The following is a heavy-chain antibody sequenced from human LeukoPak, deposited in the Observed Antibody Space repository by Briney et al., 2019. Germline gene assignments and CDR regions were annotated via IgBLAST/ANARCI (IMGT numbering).Heavy chain of an antibody. CDR2: IWYDGSNK. CDR1: GFTFGDYA. J-gene: IGHJ4*02. D-gene: IGHD3-10*01. CDR3: ASSYGSGSYGSGY. Sequence: GRSLRLSCTASGFTFGDYAMSWVRQAPGKGLEWVAVIWYDGSNKYYADSVKGRFTISRDNSKNTLYLQMNSLRAEDTAVYYCASSYGSGSYGSGYWGQGTLVTVSS. V-gene: IGHV3-33*01.